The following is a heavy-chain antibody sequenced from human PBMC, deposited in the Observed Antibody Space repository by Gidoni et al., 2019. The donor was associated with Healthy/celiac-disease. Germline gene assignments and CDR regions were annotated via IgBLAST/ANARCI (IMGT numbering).Heavy chain of an antibody. CDR3: AMLVVAATVPNYYYYYGMDV. V-gene: IGHV4-39*01. D-gene: IGHD2-15*01. J-gene: IGHJ6*02. CDR1: GGSISSSSYY. CDR2: FYYSGSS. Sequence: QLQLQESGPGLVKPSETLSLTCTVSGGSISSSSYYWGWIRQPPGKGLEWIGSFYYSGSSYYNPSLKSRVTISVDTSKNQLSLKLSSVTAADTAVYYCAMLVVAATVPNYYYYYGMDVWGQGTTVTVSS.